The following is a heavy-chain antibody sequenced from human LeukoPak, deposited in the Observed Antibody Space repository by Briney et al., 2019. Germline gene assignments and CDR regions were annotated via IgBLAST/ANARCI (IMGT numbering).Heavy chain of an antibody. Sequence: GGSLRLSCAASGFTLSNYWMSWVRQAPGKGLEWVANIDQDGSEKNYVGSVKGRFTISRDNSKNTLYLQMNSLRAEDTAVYYCARDKDIAFDIWGQGTMVTVSS. V-gene: IGHV3-7*03. CDR1: GFTLSNYW. CDR3: ARDKDIAFDI. CDR2: IDQDGSEK. D-gene: IGHD2-15*01. J-gene: IGHJ3*02.